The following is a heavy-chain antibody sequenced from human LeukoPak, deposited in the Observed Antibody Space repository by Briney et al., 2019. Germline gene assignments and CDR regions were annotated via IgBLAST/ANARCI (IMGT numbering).Heavy chain of an antibody. J-gene: IGHJ4*02. Sequence: ASVKVSFTASGYTFTNFGISWVRQAPGQGLEWMGWISAYNGNTNYAQRLQGRVTMTTDTSTSKAYMELRSLRSDDTAVYYCARDRDYGDYNTQDLFVYWGQGTLVTVSS. V-gene: IGHV1-18*01. CDR1: GYTFTNFG. D-gene: IGHD4-17*01. CDR3: ARDRDYGDYNTQDLFVY. CDR2: ISAYNGNT.